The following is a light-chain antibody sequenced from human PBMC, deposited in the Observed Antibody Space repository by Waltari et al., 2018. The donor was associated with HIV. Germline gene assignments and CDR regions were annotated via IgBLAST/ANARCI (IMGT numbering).Light chain of an antibody. J-gene: IGKJ5*01. Sequence: DIQMTQSPSTLSASVGDRVTISCRASQSISSWLAWYQQKPGKAPKLLIYQASSIESGVPSRFSGSGSGTEFTLTISSLQPDDFATYYCQQYNSYSITFGQGTRLEIK. CDR2: QAS. V-gene: IGKV1-5*03. CDR1: QSISSW. CDR3: QQYNSYSIT.